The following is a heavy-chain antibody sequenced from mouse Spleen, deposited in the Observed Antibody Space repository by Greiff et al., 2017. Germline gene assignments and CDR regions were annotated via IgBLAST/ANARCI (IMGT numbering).Heavy chain of an antibody. D-gene: IGHD3-2*01. CDR1: GFTFSSYG. J-gene: IGHJ3*01. Sequence: EVKLVESGGDLVKPGGSLKLSCAASGFTFSSYGMSWVRQTPDKRLEWVATISSGGSYTYYPDSVKGRFTISRDNAKNTLYLQMSSLKSEDTAMYYCARHDSSGPWFAYWGQGTLVTVSA. CDR2: ISSGGSYT. CDR3: ARHDSSGPWFAY. V-gene: IGHV5-6*01.